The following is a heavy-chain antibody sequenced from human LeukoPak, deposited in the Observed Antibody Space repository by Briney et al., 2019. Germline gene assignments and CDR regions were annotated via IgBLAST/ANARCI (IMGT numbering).Heavy chain of an antibody. D-gene: IGHD2-15*01. J-gene: IGHJ4*02. Sequence: ASVKVSCKASGGTFSSYAISWVRQVPGQGLEWMGGIIPIFGTANYAQKFQGRVTITADKSTSTAYMELSSLRSEDTAVYYCARSGIGYCSGGSCSPNRFDYWGQGTLVTVSS. CDR3: ARSGIGYCSGGSCSPNRFDY. CDR2: IIPIFGTA. CDR1: GGTFSSYA. V-gene: IGHV1-69*06.